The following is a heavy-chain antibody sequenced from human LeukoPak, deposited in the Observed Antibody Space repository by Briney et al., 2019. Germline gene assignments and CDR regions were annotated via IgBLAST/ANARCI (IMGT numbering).Heavy chain of an antibody. J-gene: IGHJ4*02. V-gene: IGHV1-3*01. Sequence: GASVNVSCKASGYTFTSNAMHWVRQASGQRLEWMGWINAGNGNTKYSQKFQGRVTITRDTSASTAYMELSSLRSEDTAVYYCARETHPLRYFDCPMGYWGQGTLVTVSS. CDR1: GYTFTSNA. CDR2: INAGNGNT. CDR3: ARETHPLRYFDCPMGY. D-gene: IGHD3-9*01.